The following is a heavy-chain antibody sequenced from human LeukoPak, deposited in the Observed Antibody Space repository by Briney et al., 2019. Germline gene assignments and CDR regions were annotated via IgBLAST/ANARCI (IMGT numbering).Heavy chain of an antibody. V-gene: IGHV1-2*02. Sequence: ASVKVSCKASGYGFTGYYIHWVRQTPGQGLEWMGWINPNSGGTNYAQKFQGRVTMTRDTSISTAYMDLSRLRSDDTAVYYCAGGAYDFWSGSLGWFYPWGQGTLVTVSS. CDR1: GYGFTGYY. CDR3: AGGAYDFWSGSLGWFYP. CDR2: INPNSGGT. D-gene: IGHD3-3*01. J-gene: IGHJ5*02.